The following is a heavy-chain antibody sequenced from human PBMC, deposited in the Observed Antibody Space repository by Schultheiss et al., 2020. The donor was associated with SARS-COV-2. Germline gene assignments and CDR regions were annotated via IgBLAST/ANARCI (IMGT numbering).Heavy chain of an antibody. CDR1: GFTFSSYA. CDR2: ISGSGGST. CDR3: AKDPYYDILTGYSY. J-gene: IGHJ4*02. D-gene: IGHD3-9*01. V-gene: IGHV3-23*01. Sequence: GGSLRLSYAASGFTFSSYAMSWVRQAPGKGLEWVSAISGSGGSTYYADSVKGRFTISRDNSKNTLYLQMNSLRAEDTAVYYCAKDPYYDILTGYSYWGQGTLVTVSS.